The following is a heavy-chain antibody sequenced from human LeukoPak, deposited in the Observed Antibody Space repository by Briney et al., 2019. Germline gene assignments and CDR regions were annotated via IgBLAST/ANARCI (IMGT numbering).Heavy chain of an antibody. CDR2: INPNSGGT. CDR3: ARDRGDRSSDWFDP. D-gene: IGHD2-21*01. Sequence: ASVKVSCKASGYTFTGYYMHWVRQAPGQGLEWMGWINPNSGGTNYAQKFQGRVTMTRDTSISTAYMELSRLRSDDTAVYYCARDRGDRSSDWFDPWGQGTLVTVSS. V-gene: IGHV1-2*02. J-gene: IGHJ5*02. CDR1: GYTFTGYY.